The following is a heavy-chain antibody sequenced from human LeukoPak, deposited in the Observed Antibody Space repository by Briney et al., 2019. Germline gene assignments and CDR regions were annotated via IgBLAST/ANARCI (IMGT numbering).Heavy chain of an antibody. CDR3: ARERISDGKMDV. CDR1: GDSISGYY. Sequence: SETLSLTCTVSGDSISGYYWSWIRQPPGKGLEWIAFIHSSGTTNYNPSLKSRVSISVDTSNNQFSLKLSSVTAADTAVYCCARERISDGKMDVWGQGTTVTVSS. D-gene: IGHD1-14*01. J-gene: IGHJ6*02. CDR2: IHSSGTT. V-gene: IGHV4-59*12.